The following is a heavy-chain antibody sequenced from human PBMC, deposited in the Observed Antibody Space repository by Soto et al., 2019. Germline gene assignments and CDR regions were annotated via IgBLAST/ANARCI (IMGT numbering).Heavy chain of an antibody. V-gene: IGHV1-8*01. Sequence: QVQLVQSGAEVRKPGASVKVSCKASGYTFTTYDINWVRQATGQGIEGMGWVNPNSGNTGYAQKFQGRVTMTRNTSIHTAYMELSSLRSEDTAVYYCTRGTRVAEYWGQGTLVTVSS. CDR2: VNPNSGNT. J-gene: IGHJ4*02. CDR3: TRGTRVAEY. D-gene: IGHD2-15*01. CDR1: GYTFTTYD.